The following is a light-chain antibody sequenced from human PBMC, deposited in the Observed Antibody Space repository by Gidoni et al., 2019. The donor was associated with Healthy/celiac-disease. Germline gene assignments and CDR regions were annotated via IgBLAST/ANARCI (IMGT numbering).Light chain of an antibody. CDR3: QQYNSYSRT. J-gene: IGKJ1*01. Sequence: DIQMTQSPSTLSASVGDRVTITCRASQSISSWLAWYQQKPGKAPKLLIYKASSLESGVPSSFSGSGSGTEFTLTISSLQPDDFATYYCQQYNSYSRTRGQGTKVEIK. V-gene: IGKV1-5*03. CDR2: KAS. CDR1: QSISSW.